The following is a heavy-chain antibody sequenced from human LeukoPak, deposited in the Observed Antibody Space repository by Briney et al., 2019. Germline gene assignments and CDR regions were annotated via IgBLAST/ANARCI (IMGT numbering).Heavy chain of an antibody. V-gene: IGHV3-66*01. D-gene: IGHD3-10*01. Sequence: GGSLRLSCAASGFTVSSNYMSWVRQAPGKGLEWVSVIYSGGSTYYADSVKGRSTISRDNSKNTLYLQMNSLRAEDTAVYYCARDLAWFGEEGMDVWGQGTTVTVSS. CDR1: GFTVSSNY. CDR2: IYSGGST. J-gene: IGHJ6*02. CDR3: ARDLAWFGEEGMDV.